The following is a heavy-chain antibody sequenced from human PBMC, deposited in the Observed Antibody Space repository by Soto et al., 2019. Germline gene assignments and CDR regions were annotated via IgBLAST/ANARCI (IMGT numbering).Heavy chain of an antibody. CDR3: ARDAVSGDYPHHLDF. Sequence: QVQLVQSGPEVKKPGASVKVSCKASGYSFTTYGINWVRQGPGQGLEWMGWISAYNGNTTYAQGLQGRVTVTRDKSPSTAYMELRSLRSADTAVYYCARDAVSGDYPHHLDFWGQGTLVSVSS. CDR1: GYSFTTYG. V-gene: IGHV1-18*01. J-gene: IGHJ4*02. D-gene: IGHD4-17*01. CDR2: ISAYNGNT.